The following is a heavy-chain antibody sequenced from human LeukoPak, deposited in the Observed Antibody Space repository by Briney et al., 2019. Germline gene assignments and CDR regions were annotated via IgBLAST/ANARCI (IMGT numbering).Heavy chain of an antibody. Sequence: GGSLRLSCAASGFTFSSYSMNWVRQAPGKGMEWVSSISSSSSYIYYADSVKGRFTISRDNAKNSLYLQMNSLRAEDTAVYYCARGIAVAGFDYWGQGTLVTVSS. J-gene: IGHJ4*02. CDR1: GFTFSSYS. CDR2: ISSSSSYI. CDR3: ARGIAVAGFDY. V-gene: IGHV3-21*01. D-gene: IGHD6-19*01.